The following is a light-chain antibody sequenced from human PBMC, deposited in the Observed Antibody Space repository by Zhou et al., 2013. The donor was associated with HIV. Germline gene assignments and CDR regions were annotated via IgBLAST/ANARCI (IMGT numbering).Light chain of an antibody. V-gene: IGLV2-14*03. J-gene: IGLJ1*01. CDR3: SSYTSSSTLXV. CDR2: DVS. Sequence: QSALTQPASVSGSPGQSITISCTATSSDVGTYKYVSWYQQHPGKAPKVMIYDVSNRPSGVSNRFSGSKSGNTASLTISGLQAEDEADYYCSSYTSSSTLXVFGTGTKVTV. CDR1: SSDVGTYKY.